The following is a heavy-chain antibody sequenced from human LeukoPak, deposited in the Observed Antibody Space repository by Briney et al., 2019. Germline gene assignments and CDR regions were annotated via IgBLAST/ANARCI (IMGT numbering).Heavy chain of an antibody. CDR3: ARGSLSVVAATLGFDY. J-gene: IGHJ4*02. CDR2: ISAYNGNT. CDR1: GYTFTSYG. Sequence: ASVKVSCKTSGYTFTSYGISWVRQAPGQGLEWMGWISAYNGNTHSAQKLQGRVTMTTDTSTSTAYMELRSLRSDDTAVYYCARGSLSVVAATLGFDYWGQGTLVTVSS. D-gene: IGHD2-15*01. V-gene: IGHV1-18*01.